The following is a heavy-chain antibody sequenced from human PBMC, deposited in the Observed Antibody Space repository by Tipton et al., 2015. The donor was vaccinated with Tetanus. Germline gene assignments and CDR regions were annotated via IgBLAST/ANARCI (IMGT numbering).Heavy chain of an antibody. CDR3: ARANFDSSKKGPFDS. V-gene: IGHV4-61*01. CDR1: GGSLDSGLFY. CDR2: VYYTGST. Sequence: GLVKPSETLSLSCSLSGGSLDSGLFYWNWIRQPPGKGLEWIGFVYYTGSTSYNPSLGSRVAISLDTSKNQFSLKLTSVTAADTAVYLCARANFDSSKKGPFDSWGQGILVIVSA. D-gene: IGHD3-3*01. J-gene: IGHJ4*02.